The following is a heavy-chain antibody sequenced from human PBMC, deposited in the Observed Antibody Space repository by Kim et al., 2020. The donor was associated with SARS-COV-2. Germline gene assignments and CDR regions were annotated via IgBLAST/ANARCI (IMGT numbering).Heavy chain of an antibody. V-gene: IGHV3-11*06. D-gene: IGHD3-10*01. CDR3: ARGPYFYGSGSQVDY. J-gene: IGHJ4*02. Sequence: VKGRFNISRDNAKNSLYLQMNALRAGDTAVYYCARGPYFYGSGSQVDYWGQGTLVTVSS.